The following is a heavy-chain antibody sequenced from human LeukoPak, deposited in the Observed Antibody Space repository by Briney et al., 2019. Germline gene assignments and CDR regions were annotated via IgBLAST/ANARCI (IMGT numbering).Heavy chain of an antibody. CDR1: GGSISSGDYY. V-gene: IGHV4-30-4*01. CDR3: ARGGDKAQTYYDFWSGYYHYYYYGMDV. J-gene: IGHJ6*02. CDR2: IYYSGST. Sequence: SQTLSLTCTVSGGSISSGDYYWSRIRPPPGKGLEWIGYIYYSGSTYYNPSLKSRVTISVDTSKNQFSLKLSSVTAADTAVYYCARGGDKAQTYYDFWSGYYHYYYYGMDVWGQGTTVTVSS. D-gene: IGHD3-3*01.